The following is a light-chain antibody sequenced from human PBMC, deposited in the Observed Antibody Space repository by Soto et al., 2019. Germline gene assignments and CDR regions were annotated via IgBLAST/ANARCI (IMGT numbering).Light chain of an antibody. Sequence: DIVMTQSPDFLAVSLGERATINCKSSQSLLYRSNNKNYLAWYQQKQGQPPKLLFYWASTRESGVPDRFSGSGSGTDFTLTISSLQAADVAVYYCQQYDTAPRTFGQGTKVEIK. V-gene: IGKV4-1*01. CDR1: QSLLYRSNNKNY. CDR2: WAS. J-gene: IGKJ1*01. CDR3: QQYDTAPRT.